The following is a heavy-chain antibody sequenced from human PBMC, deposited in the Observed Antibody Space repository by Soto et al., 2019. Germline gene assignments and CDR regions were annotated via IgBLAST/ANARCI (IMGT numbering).Heavy chain of an antibody. CDR2: MNPNSGNS. D-gene: IGHD3-16*01. J-gene: IGHJ4*02. Sequence: QVQLVQSGAELKEPGASVKVSCTASEYTFANHDINWVRQAPGRGLEWMGWMNPNSGNSGFAQKFQDRVTMTRDTSRDTAYMELRNLRSEDTAVYYCARGWGRWPQENPGDYWGQGTLVTVS. V-gene: IGHV1-8*01. CDR1: EYTFANHD. CDR3: ARGWGRWPQENPGDY.